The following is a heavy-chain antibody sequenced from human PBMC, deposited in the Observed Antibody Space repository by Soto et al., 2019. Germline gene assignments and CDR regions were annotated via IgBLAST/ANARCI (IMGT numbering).Heavy chain of an antibody. CDR2: IGTAGDT. CDR1: GFTFSSYD. D-gene: IGHD2-15*01. V-gene: IGHV3-13*01. CDR3: ARGEGYCSGGSCYSGYMDV. Sequence: GGSLRLSCAASGFTFSSYDMHWVRQATGKGLEWVSAIGTAGDTYYPGSVKGRFTISRENAKNSLYLQMNSLRAGDTAVYYCARGEGYCSGGSCYSGYMDVWGKGTTVTVSS. J-gene: IGHJ6*03.